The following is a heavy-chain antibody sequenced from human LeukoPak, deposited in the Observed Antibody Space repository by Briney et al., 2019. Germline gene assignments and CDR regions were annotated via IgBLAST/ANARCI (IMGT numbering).Heavy chain of an antibody. CDR1: GGSFSGYY. D-gene: IGHD5-24*01. J-gene: IGHJ4*02. V-gene: IGHV4-34*01. CDR3: ATYWDGYNNFDY. CDR2: INHSGST. Sequence: PSETLSLTCAVYGGSFSGYYWSWIRQPPGKGLEWIGEINHSGSTNYNPSLKSRATISVDTSKNQFSLKLSSVTAADTAVYYCATYWDGYNNFDYWGQGTLVTVSS.